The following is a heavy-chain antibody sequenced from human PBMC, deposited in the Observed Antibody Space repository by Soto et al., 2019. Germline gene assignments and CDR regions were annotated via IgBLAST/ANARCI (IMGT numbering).Heavy chain of an antibody. Sequence: GESLKISCKGSGYSFTSYWLGCVRQMPGKGLEWVVIIYPGDSDTRYSPSFQGQVTISADKSISTAYLQWSSLKASDTAMYYCARAVAGTGIDYWGQGTLVTVSS. CDR1: GYSFTSYW. D-gene: IGHD6-19*01. J-gene: IGHJ4*02. CDR3: ARAVAGTGIDY. CDR2: IYPGDSDT. V-gene: IGHV5-51*01.